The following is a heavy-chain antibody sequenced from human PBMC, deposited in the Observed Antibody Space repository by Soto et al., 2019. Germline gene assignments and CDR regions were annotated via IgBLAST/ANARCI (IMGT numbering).Heavy chain of an antibody. V-gene: IGHV1-18*01. CDR1: GYTFNDFG. Sequence: QVQLVQSGAEVQKPGASVKVSCKTSGYTFNDFGITWVRQAPGLGLEWLGGIYSKAGTINFAPKFKGRVIMTTDTSTSTAYMVLTSLTFDDSAVYFCARDIGFDIDYWGQGTLVTVS. D-gene: IGHD5-12*01. CDR3: ARDIGFDIDY. CDR2: IYSKAGTI. J-gene: IGHJ4*02.